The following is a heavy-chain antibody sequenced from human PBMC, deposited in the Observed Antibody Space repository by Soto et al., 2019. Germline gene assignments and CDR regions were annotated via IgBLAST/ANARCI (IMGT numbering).Heavy chain of an antibody. J-gene: IGHJ4*02. CDR3: ARAVTIFGVAFDD. CDR2: IYYSGST. CDR1: GGSISSGEYY. D-gene: IGHD3-3*01. V-gene: IGHV4-30-4*01. Sequence: SATQSLTCPVSGGSISSGEYYWSWIRQPPGKGLEWIGYIYYSGSTYYNPSLKSRVTISVDTSKNQFSLKLSSVTAADTAVYYCARAVTIFGVAFDDWGQGTLVTVSS.